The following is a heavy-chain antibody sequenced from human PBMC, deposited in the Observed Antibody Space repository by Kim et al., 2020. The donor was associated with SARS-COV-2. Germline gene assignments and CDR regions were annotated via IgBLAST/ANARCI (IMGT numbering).Heavy chain of an antibody. CDR1: GFTFSDYY. CDR3: ARDLGRWLQLVYYYYGMDV. J-gene: IGHJ6*02. CDR2: ISSSGSTI. D-gene: IGHD5-12*01. Sequence: GGSLRLSCAASGFTFSDYYMSWIRQAPGKGLEWVSYISSSGSTIYYADSVKGRFTISRDNAKNSLYLQMNSLRAEDTAVYYCARDLGRWLQLVYYYYGMDVWGQGTTVTVSS. V-gene: IGHV3-11*01.